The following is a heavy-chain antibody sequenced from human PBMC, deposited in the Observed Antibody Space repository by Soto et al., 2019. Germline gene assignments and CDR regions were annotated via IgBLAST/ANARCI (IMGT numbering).Heavy chain of an antibody. CDR2: MNPNSGNT. CDR1: GYTFTSYD. V-gene: IGHV1-8*01. CDR3: ARGFRVGHVDYYYGMDV. Sequence: GASVKVSCKASGYTFTSYDINWVRQATGQGLEWMGWMNPNSGNTGYAQKFQGRVTMTRNTPISTAYMELSSLRSEDTAVYYCARGFRVGHVDYYYGMDVWGQGTTVTVSS. J-gene: IGHJ6*02. D-gene: IGHD3-10*01.